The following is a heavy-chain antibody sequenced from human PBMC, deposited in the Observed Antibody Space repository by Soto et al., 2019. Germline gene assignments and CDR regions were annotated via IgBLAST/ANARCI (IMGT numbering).Heavy chain of an antibody. CDR3: ARVGDMGRYYYMDV. CDR2: INSDGSST. Sequence: GGSLRLSCAASGFTFSSNTMHWVRQAPGKGQVWVSRINSDGSSTSYADSVKGRFTISRDNAKNSLYLQMNSLRAEDTAVYYCARVGDMGRYYYMDVWGKGTTVTVSS. D-gene: IGHD3-3*01. V-gene: IGHV3-74*01. J-gene: IGHJ6*03. CDR1: GFTFSSNT.